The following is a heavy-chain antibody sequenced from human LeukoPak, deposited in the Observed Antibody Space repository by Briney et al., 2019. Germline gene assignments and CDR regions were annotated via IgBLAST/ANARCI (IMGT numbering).Heavy chain of an antibody. CDR2: ISGSGGST. CDR3: AKIGSFDY. CDR1: GLTFSSYA. Sequence: PGGCLRPSCAASGLTFSSYAMSWVRQAPGEGLEWVSAISGSGGSTYYTDSVKGRFTISRDNSKNTLYLQMNSLRAEDTAVYYCAKIGSFDYWGQGTLVTVSS. J-gene: IGHJ4*02. V-gene: IGHV3-23*01.